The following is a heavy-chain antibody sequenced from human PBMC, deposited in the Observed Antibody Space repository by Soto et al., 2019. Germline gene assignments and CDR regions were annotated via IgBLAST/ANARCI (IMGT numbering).Heavy chain of an antibody. CDR3: ASRDPGTSVDY. CDR1: GGSFTSNNW. J-gene: IGHJ4*02. CDR2: IYRTGST. Sequence: SETLSLTCAVSGGSFTSNNWWTWVRQPPGQGLEWIGEIYRTGSTNYNPSLKGRVTISLDKSENQLSLKVTSLTAADTAVYYCASRDPGTSVDYWGQGTLVTVSS. V-gene: IGHV4-4*02. D-gene: IGHD1-7*01.